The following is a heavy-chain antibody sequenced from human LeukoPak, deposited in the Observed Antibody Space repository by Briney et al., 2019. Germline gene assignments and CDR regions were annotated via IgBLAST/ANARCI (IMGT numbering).Heavy chain of an antibody. CDR1: GYTFTGYY. J-gene: IGHJ3*02. D-gene: IGHD5/OR15-5a*01. CDR2: INPNSGGT. Sequence: ASVKVSCKASGYTFTGYYMHWARQAPGQGLEWMGWINPNSGGTNYAQKFQGRVTMTRDTSISTAYMELRSLRSDDTAVYYCASPFAVSSAFDIWGQGTMVTVSS. V-gene: IGHV1-2*02. CDR3: ASPFAVSSAFDI.